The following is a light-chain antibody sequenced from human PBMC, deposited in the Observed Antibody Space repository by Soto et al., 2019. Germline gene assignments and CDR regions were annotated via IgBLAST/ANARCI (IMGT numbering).Light chain of an antibody. J-gene: IGKJ4*01. CDR1: QSVSSN. V-gene: IGKV3-15*01. CDR3: QQYKVWPLT. Sequence: EIVMTQCPATLSVSPGERATLSCRASQSVSSNLAWYQQKPGQTPKLVIYVASTRATGIPARFSGSGSGTEFTLTISSLQSEDFAVYYCQQYKVWPLTFGGGTKVEFK. CDR2: VAS.